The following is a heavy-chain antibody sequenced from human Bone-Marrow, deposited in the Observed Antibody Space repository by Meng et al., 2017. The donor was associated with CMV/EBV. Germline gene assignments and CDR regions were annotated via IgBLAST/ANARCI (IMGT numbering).Heavy chain of an antibody. V-gene: IGHV5-51*01. CDR1: RYSFTSYW. CDR2: IYPGDSDT. CDR3: ARLSNCSSTSCHYYYYYYSMDV. J-gene: IGHJ6*02. Sequence: KVSCKGSRYSFTSYWFGRVRQMPGKGLEWMGIIYPGDSDTRHSPSFQGQVTISADKSISTAYLQWSSLKASDPAMYYCARLSNCSSTSCHYYYYYYSMDVWGQGTTVTVSS. D-gene: IGHD2-2*01.